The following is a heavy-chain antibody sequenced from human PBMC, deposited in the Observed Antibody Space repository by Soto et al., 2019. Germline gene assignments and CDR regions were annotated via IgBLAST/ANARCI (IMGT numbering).Heavy chain of an antibody. Sequence: ASVKVSCKASGGTFSSYAISWVRQAPGQGLEWMGGIIPIFGTANYAQKFQGRVTITADESTSTAYMELSSLRSEDTAVYYCARDSRYYYDSSGYYLGWFGPWGQGTLVTVSS. J-gene: IGHJ5*02. CDR3: ARDSRYYYDSSGYYLGWFGP. CDR2: IIPIFGTA. CDR1: GGTFSSYA. V-gene: IGHV1-69*13. D-gene: IGHD3-22*01.